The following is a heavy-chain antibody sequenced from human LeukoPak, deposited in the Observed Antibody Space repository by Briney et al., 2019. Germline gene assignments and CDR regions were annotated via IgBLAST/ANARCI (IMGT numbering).Heavy chain of an antibody. CDR3: VRDGDGYNFDY. D-gene: IGHD5-24*01. CDR1: GFTFSTYW. J-gene: IGHJ4*02. V-gene: IGHV3-7*01. Sequence: GGSLRLSCSASGFTFSTYWMSWVRQAPGKGLEWVANMKRDGSEIYYVDSVKGRFTISRDNAKRTLYLQMNSLRAEDAAVYYCVRDGDGYNFDYWGQGTLVTVSS. CDR2: MKRDGSEI.